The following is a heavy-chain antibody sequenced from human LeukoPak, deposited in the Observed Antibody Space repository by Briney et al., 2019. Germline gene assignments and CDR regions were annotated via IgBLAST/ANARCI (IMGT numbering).Heavy chain of an antibody. Sequence: GGSLRLSCAASGFTFSSYAMHWVRQAPGKGLEWVAVISYDGSNKYYADSVKGRFTISRDNSKNTLYLQTNSLRAEDTAVYYCGTVSAAGSWYYYYYMDVWGKGTTVTVSS. D-gene: IGHD6-13*01. CDR3: GTVSAAGSWYYYYYMDV. CDR1: GFTFSSYA. V-gene: IGHV3-30-3*01. J-gene: IGHJ6*03. CDR2: ISYDGSNK.